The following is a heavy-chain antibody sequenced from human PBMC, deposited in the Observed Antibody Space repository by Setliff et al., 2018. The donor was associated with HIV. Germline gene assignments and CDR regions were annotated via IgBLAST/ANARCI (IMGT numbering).Heavy chain of an antibody. Sequence: SQTLSLTCAVYGGSFSGYYWSWIRQAPGKGLEWIGEIDHSGSTNYNPSLKSRVTISVDTSKNHFSLRLTSVTAADTALYYCAKYGPNCRRITCDEGYYFDSWGQGALVTVSS. V-gene: IGHV4-34*01. CDR2: IDHSGST. D-gene: IGHD2-2*01. CDR3: AKYGPNCRRITCDEGYYFDS. J-gene: IGHJ4*02. CDR1: GGSFSGYY.